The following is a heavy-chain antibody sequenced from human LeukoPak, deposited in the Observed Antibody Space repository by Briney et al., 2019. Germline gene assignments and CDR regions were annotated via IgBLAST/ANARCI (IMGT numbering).Heavy chain of an antibody. Sequence: GASVKVSCKASGYTLTSYYMHWVRQAPGQGLEWMGIINPSGGSTSYAQKFQGRVTMTRDTSTSTVYMELSSLRSEDTAVYYCAREFTYRSSTSPDAFDIWGQGTMVTVSS. CDR1: GYTLTSYY. V-gene: IGHV1-46*01. D-gene: IGHD2-2*01. J-gene: IGHJ3*02. CDR2: INPSGGST. CDR3: AREFTYRSSTSPDAFDI.